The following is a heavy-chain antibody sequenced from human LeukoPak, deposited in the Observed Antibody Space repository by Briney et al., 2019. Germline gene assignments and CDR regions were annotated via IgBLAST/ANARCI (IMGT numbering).Heavy chain of an antibody. V-gene: IGHV1-2*02. CDR3: ARERSPYSSGWHDAFDI. D-gene: IGHD6-19*01. CDR2: INPSSGGT. CDR1: GYTFTGYY. Sequence: ASVKVSCKASGYTFTGYYMHWVRHAPGQGLESMGWINPSSGGTNYAQKFQGRVTMTRDTSISTAYMELSRLSSDDTAVYYCARERSPYSSGWHDAFDIWGQGTMVTVSS. J-gene: IGHJ3*02.